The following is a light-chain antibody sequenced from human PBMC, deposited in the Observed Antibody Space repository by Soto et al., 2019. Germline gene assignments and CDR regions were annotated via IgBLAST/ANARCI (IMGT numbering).Light chain of an antibody. Sequence: QSALTQPASVSGSPGQSITVSCIGTSSVIASYDYVSWYQQHPGKVPKLMIYDVSNRPSGVSNRFSGSKSGNTASLTISGLQAEDEADYYCTSFTTADTHVFGTGTKVTVL. CDR1: SSVIASYDY. V-gene: IGLV2-14*03. CDR3: TSFTTADTHV. J-gene: IGLJ1*01. CDR2: DVS.